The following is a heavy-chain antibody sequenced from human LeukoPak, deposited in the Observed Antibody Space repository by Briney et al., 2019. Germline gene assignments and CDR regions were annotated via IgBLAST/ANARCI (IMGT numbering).Heavy chain of an antibody. D-gene: IGHD2-2*01. CDR2: IYYSGST. J-gene: IGHJ1*01. CDR1: GGSISSYY. Sequence: SETLSLTCTVSGGSISSYYWSWLRQPPGKGLEWLGYIYYSGSTNYNPSLKSRVTISVDTSKNQFSLKLSSVTAADTAVYYCATSPDIVVVPAAMLAVEYFQHWGQGTLVTVSS. CDR3: ATSPDIVVVPAAMLAVEYFQH. V-gene: IGHV4-59*08.